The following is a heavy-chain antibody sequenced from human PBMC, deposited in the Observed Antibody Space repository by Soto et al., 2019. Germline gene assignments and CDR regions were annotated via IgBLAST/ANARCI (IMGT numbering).Heavy chain of an antibody. D-gene: IGHD3-16*01. V-gene: IGHV4-34*01. CDR1: GGSFSGYY. Sequence: PSETLSLTCAVYGGSFSGYYWSWIRQPPGKGLEWIGEINHSGSTNYNPSLKSRVTISVDTSKNQFSLKLSSVTAADTAVYYCARYARLASVLYGGYGMDVWGQGTTVTVSS. CDR2: INHSGST. J-gene: IGHJ6*02. CDR3: ARYARLASVLYGGYGMDV.